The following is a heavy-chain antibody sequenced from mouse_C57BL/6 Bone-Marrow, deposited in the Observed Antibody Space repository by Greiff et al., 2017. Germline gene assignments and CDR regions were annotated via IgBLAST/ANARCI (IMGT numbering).Heavy chain of an antibody. Sequence: QVHVKQPGAELVKPGASVKLSCKASGYTFTSYWMQWVKQRPGQGLEWIGEIDPSDSYTNYNQKFKGKATLTVDTSSSTAYMQLSSLTSEDSAVYYCATWGWFAYWGQGTLVTVSA. CDR3: ATWGWFAY. V-gene: IGHV1-50*01. D-gene: IGHD4-1*01. CDR1: GYTFTSYW. CDR2: IDPSDSYT. J-gene: IGHJ3*01.